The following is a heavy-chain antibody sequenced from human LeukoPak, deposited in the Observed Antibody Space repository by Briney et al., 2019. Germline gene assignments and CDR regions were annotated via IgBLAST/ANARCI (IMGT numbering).Heavy chain of an antibody. D-gene: IGHD5-18*01. CDR1: GFTFSNYA. CDR2: ISGGGDSA. CDR3: AKVGYTYGPQPFDY. J-gene: IGHJ4*02. Sequence: GGSLRLSCATSGFTFSNYAMSWVRQAPGKGLDWVSGISGGGDSAHYADSVKGRFTISRDNSRNTLYLQMNSLRAEDTAVYYCAKVGYTYGPQPFDYWGQGTLVTVSS. V-gene: IGHV3-23*01.